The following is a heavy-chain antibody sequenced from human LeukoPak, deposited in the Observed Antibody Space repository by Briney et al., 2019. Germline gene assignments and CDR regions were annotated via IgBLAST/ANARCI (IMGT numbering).Heavy chain of an antibody. D-gene: IGHD3-22*01. CDR1: GFTFSNYG. CDR2: IWFDGIRK. CDR3: ARDLEDSSPFGAFDM. J-gene: IGHJ3*02. V-gene: IGHV3-33*01. Sequence: GGSLRLACAASGFTFSNYGMHWVRQVPGKGLEWVAAIWFDGIRKYYADSVKGRLTISRDNSKNTLYLQMNSLRAEDTAVYYCARDLEDSSPFGAFDMWGQGTMVTVSS.